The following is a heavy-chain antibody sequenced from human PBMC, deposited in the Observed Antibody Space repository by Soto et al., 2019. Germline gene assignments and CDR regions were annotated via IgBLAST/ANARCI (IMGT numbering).Heavy chain of an antibody. Sequence: GASVKVSCKASWGTFKSYAISWVRQAPGQGLEWMGGIIPIFGTANYAPKFQGRVTITADKSTSTAYMELSSLRSEDTALYYCAREPATAKPEGVDFWGQGTLVTVSS. CDR3: AREPATAKPEGVDF. J-gene: IGHJ4*02. CDR1: WGTFKSYA. D-gene: IGHD1-1*01. CDR2: IIPIFGTA. V-gene: IGHV1-69*06.